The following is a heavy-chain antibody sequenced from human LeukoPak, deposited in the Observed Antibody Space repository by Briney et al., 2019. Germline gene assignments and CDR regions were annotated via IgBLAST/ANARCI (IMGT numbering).Heavy chain of an antibody. CDR3: ARSSGYLFDP. J-gene: IGHJ5*02. CDR2: IYYSATT. D-gene: IGHD3-22*01. CDR1: GGSISSSSYY. Sequence: SETLSLTCTVSGGSISSSSYYWGWIRQPPGKGLEWIGSIYYSATTYYNPSLKSRVSISVDTSKNQSSLKLSSVSAADTAVYYCARSSGYLFDPWGQGILVTVSS. V-gene: IGHV4-39*01.